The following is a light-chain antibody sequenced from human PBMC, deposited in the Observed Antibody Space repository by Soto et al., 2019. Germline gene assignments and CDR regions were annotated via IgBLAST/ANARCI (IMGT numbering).Light chain of an antibody. CDR3: QQYGSSSTWT. J-gene: IGKJ1*01. V-gene: IGKV3-20*01. CDR1: QSVSSAY. CDR2: AAS. Sequence: EIVLTQSPGTLSLSPGGRATLSCRASQSVSSAYLAWYQHKPGQPPTLLIYAASSRVTGIPDRFSGSGSGTDFTLTISRLEPEDFAVYYCQQYGSSSTWTFGQGTQVEIK.